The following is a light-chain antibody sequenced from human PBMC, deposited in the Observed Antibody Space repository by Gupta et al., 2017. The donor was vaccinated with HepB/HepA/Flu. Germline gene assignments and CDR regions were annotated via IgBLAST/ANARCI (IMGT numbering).Light chain of an antibody. J-gene: IGKJ1*01. CDR3: RQDDNSPWT. Sequence: AIQMTQSPSSLSASVGDRVTITCRASQDIRNDLGWYQQRPGKAPKVLIYAASTLQSGVPSRFSGSGSGTHFTLTITSLQPEDFATYYCRQDDNSPWTFGQGTKVEIK. V-gene: IGKV1-6*01. CDR1: QDIRND. CDR2: AAS.